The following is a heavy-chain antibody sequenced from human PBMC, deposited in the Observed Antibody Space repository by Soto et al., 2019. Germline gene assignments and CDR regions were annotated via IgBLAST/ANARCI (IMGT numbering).Heavy chain of an antibody. CDR3: ARDRHPGYSSSWYVYYYMDV. V-gene: IGHV3-20*01. D-gene: IGHD6-13*01. CDR1: GFTFDDYG. J-gene: IGHJ6*03. Sequence: GSLRLSCAASGFTFDDYGRSWVRQAPGKGLEWVSGINWNGGSTGYADSVKGRFTISRDNAKNSLYLQMNSLRAEDTALYHCARDRHPGYSSSWYVYYYMDVWGKGTTVTVSS. CDR2: INWNGGST.